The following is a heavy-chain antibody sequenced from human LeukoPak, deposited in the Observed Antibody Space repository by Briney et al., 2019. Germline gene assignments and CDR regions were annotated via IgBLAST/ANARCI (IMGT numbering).Heavy chain of an antibody. CDR3: ARDPIPQFGVAIIRETCLDY. D-gene: IGHD3-3*01. J-gene: IGHJ4*02. CDR2: ISSSSSYI. V-gene: IGHV3-21*01. CDR1: GFTFSSYS. Sequence: GGSLRLSCAASGFTFSSYSMNWVRQAPGKGLEWVSSISSSSSYIYYADSVKGRFTISRDNAKSSLYLQMNSLRAEDTAVYYCARDPIPQFGVAIIRETCLDYWGQGTLVTVPS.